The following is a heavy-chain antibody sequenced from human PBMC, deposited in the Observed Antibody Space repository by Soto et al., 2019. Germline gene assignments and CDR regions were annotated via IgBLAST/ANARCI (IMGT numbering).Heavy chain of an antibody. V-gene: IGHV3-23*01. CDR1: GFTFSHYA. D-gene: IGHD4-17*01. CDR2: LISTGDTA. Sequence: GGSLRLSCAASGFTFSHYAMTWVRQAAGQGLEWVSTLISTGDTAYYADSVKGRFTISRDNSKNTLYLQMNSLRAEDTAIYYCATVYGDYYHAFPMWGQGTMVTVSS. CDR3: ATVYGDYYHAFPM. J-gene: IGHJ3*02.